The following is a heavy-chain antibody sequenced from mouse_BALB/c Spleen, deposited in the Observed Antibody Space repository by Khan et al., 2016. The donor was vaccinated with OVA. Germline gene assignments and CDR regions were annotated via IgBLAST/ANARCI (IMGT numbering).Heavy chain of an antibody. CDR2: INTYTGEP. J-gene: IGHJ4*01. V-gene: IGHV9-3-1*01. Sequence: QIQLVQSGPELKKPGETVKISCKASGYTFTNNGMNWAKQAPGKGLKWMGWINTYTGEPTYAADFKGRFAFSLETSASTAYLQINNLRNEDTFTYVCARLGYSGTMDYWGQGTSVTVSS. D-gene: IGHD2-3*01. CDR3: ARLGYSGTMDY. CDR1: GYTFTNNG.